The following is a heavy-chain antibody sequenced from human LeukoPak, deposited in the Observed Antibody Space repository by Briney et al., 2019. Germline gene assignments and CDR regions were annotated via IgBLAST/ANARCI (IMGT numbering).Heavy chain of an antibody. D-gene: IGHD4-23*01. CDR1: GFNFGTYH. CDR3: ARDPYYGGGGFGAFDI. Sequence: PGGSLRLSCAASGFNFGTYHMTWVRQAPGKGLEWVANIRQDASKGYLVDSVKGRFTISRDNAKNSLYLQMNSLRAEDTAVYYCARDPYYGGGGFGAFDIWGQGTMVAVSS. CDR2: IRQDASKG. J-gene: IGHJ3*02. V-gene: IGHV3-7*01.